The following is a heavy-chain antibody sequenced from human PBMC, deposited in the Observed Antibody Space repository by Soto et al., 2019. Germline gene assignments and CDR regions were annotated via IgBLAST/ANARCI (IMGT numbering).Heavy chain of an antibody. V-gene: IGHV4-34*01. J-gene: IGHJ5*01. D-gene: IGHD3-10*02. CDR2: IDHSGGA. CDR1: GASFSGYY. CDR3: ATGGPINHSVPGLILNNYFDS. Sequence: PSETLSLTCSVYGASFSGYYWTWIRQSPGRGLEWIGEIDHSGGAKYNPSLRSRLTMLVDPSKKQFSLKLTSVTAADTAVYYCATGGPINHSVPGLILNNYFDSWGQGTLVIVSA.